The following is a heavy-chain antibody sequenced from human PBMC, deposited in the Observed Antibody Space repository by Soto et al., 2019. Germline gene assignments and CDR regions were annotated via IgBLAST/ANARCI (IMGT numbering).Heavy chain of an antibody. J-gene: IGHJ4*02. V-gene: IGHV3-23*05. D-gene: IGHD6-13*01. Sequence: GGALRLSCAASGFTFSSHAMSWVRQSLVKGLELVSSLSQTGPYYADSVKGRFSISRDTSTSTLYLQLNNLRADDTAIYYCVKNRWYTGFAFDYWGQGTLVTVSS. CDR1: GFTFSSHA. CDR3: VKNRWYTGFAFDY. CDR2: LSQTGP.